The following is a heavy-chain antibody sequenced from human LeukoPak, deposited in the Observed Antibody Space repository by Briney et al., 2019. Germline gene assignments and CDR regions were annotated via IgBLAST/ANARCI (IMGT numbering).Heavy chain of an antibody. CDR3: AREGSYCSGGSCYSNYYYYYMDV. CDR1: GFTFSSYA. Sequence: PGGSLRLSCAASGFTFSSYAMSWVHQAPGKGLEWVSAISGSGGSTYYADSVKGRFTISRDNSKNTLYLQMNSLRAEDTALYYCAREGSYCSGGSCYSNYYYYYMDVWGKGTTVTVSS. CDR2: ISGSGGST. D-gene: IGHD2-15*01. V-gene: IGHV3-23*01. J-gene: IGHJ6*03.